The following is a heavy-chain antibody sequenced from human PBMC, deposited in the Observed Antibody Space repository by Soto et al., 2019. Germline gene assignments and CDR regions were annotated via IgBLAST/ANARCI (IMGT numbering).Heavy chain of an antibody. CDR2: ISASGATT. J-gene: IGHJ4*02. CDR3: VKGEYYYDSSGYYPFDY. Sequence: PGGSLRLSCAASGFTFGTYAMNWVRQAPGEGLEWVSTISASGATTFYADSVKGRFTISRNNSKNTQYLQMSSLRADDTALYYCVKGEYYYDSSGYYPFDYWGQGTLVTVSS. D-gene: IGHD3-22*01. CDR1: GFTFGTYA. V-gene: IGHV3-23*01.